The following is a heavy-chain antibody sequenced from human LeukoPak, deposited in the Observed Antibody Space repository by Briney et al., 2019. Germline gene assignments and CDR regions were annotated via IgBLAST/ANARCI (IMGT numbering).Heavy chain of an antibody. CDR3: AKVTQLLYYAFDI. CDR1: GFTFSSYA. Sequence: GGSLRLSCAASGFTFSSYAMSWVRQAPGKGQEWVSAISGSGGSTYYADSVKGRFTISRDNSKNTLYLQMNSLRAEDTAVYYCAKVTQLLYYAFDIWGQGTMVTVSS. J-gene: IGHJ3*02. CDR2: ISGSGGST. D-gene: IGHD2-2*02. V-gene: IGHV3-23*01.